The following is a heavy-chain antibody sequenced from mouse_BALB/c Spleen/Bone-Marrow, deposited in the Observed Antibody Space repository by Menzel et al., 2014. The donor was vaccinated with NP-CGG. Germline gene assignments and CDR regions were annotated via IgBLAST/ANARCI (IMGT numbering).Heavy chain of an antibody. D-gene: IGHD4-1*01. CDR1: GFTFSSFG. J-gene: IGHJ2*01. CDR2: ISSGSSTI. V-gene: IGHV5-17*02. Sequence: EVKVVESGGGLVQPGGSRNLSCAASGFTFSSFGMHWVRQAPERGLEWVAYISSGSSTIFYADTVKGRFTISRDNPKNTLFLQMTSLRSEDTAMYYCTRGGNWEDFDYWGQGNTLTVSS. CDR3: TRGGNWEDFDY.